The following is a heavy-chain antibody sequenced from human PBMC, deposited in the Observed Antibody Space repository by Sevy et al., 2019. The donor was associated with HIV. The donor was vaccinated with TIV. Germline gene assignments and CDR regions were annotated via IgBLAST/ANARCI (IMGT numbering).Heavy chain of an antibody. CDR1: GFTFSDYY. D-gene: IGHD4-17*01. J-gene: IGHJ6*02. CDR2: ISGSGSTK. CDR3: ARDHVKDGDLGDYYYYAMDV. Sequence: GGSLRLSCAASGFTFSDYYMSWIRQAPGKGLEWISYISGSGSTKYNADSVKGRFTISRDNAKNSLYLQMNSLRAEDTAVYYCARDHVKDGDLGDYYYYAMDVWGQGTTVTVSS. V-gene: IGHV3-11*01.